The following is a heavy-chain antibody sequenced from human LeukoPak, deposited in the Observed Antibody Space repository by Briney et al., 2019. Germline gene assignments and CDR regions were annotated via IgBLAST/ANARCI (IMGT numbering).Heavy chain of an antibody. Sequence: GASVKVSCKASGYTFTSYYMHWVRQAPGQGLEWMGIINPSGGSTSYAQKFQGRVTMTRDMSTSTDYMELSSLRSDDTAVYYCARQGYSGHSQGAADYWGQGTLVTVSS. CDR2: INPSGGST. J-gene: IGHJ4*02. CDR3: ARQGYSGHSQGAADY. D-gene: IGHD4-23*01. CDR1: GYTFTSYY. V-gene: IGHV1-46*01.